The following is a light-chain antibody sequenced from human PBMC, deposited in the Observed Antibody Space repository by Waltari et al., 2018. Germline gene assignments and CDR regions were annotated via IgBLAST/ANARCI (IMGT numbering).Light chain of an antibody. CDR3: ASYTSSSNYV. CDR2: DVT. J-gene: IGLJ1*01. Sequence: HSALTQPASVSGSPGQSIPIPCTGTRSDVGGYDFVFWYRQHPEQAPNLIIFDVTERPSGISARFSGSKSGNTASLTISGLQSDDEADYYCASYTSSSNYVFGSGTTVTV. CDR1: RSDVGGYDF. V-gene: IGLV2-14*03.